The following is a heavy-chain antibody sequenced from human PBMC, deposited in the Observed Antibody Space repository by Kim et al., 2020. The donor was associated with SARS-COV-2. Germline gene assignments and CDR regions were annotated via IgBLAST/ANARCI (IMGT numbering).Heavy chain of an antibody. D-gene: IGHD3-10*01. V-gene: IGHV3-30*18. Sequence: GGSLRLSCVVSGFTLSEYGMHWVRQAPGKGLEWVAVISFDGSRDYYGDSVKGRFTISRDNSKNTLYLQMNSLRVEDTAVYYCAQGPRIRGGFITYGDHSYGMDVWGQGTPVTVSS. CDR1: GFTLSEYG. CDR2: ISFDGSRD. J-gene: IGHJ6*02. CDR3: AQGPRIRGGFITYGDHSYGMDV.